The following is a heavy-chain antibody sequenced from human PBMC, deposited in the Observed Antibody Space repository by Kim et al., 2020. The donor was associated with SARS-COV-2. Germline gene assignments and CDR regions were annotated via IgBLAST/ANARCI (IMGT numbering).Heavy chain of an antibody. V-gene: IGHV1-2*02. J-gene: IGHJ4*02. Sequence: NYAQKFQGRVTMTRDTSITTAYMELSSLRSDDTAVYYCARELDISSSVGYWGQGTLVTVSS. D-gene: IGHD6-6*01. CDR3: ARELDISSSVGY.